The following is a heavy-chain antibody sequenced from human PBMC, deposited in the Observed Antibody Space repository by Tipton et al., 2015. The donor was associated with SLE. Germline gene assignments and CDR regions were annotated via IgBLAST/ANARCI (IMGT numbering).Heavy chain of an antibody. J-gene: IGHJ4*02. CDR1: GYTFTSYG. CDR2: ISAYNGNT. CDR3: ARLGRGGGGSWYNY. V-gene: IGHV1-18*01. D-gene: IGHD6-13*01. Sequence: QLVQSGAEVKKPGASVKVSCKASGYTFTSYGISWVRQAPGQGLEWMGWISAYNGNTNYAQKLQGRVTMTTDTSTSTAYMERRSLGSDDTAGNYWARLGRGGGGSWYNYWGQGTLVTVSS.